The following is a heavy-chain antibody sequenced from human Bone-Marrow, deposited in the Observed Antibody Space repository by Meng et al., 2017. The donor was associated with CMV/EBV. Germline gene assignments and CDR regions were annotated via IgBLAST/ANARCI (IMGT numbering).Heavy chain of an antibody. CDR3: ARGRGSSSLYYYYGMDV. D-gene: IGHD6-6*01. Sequence: SETLSLTCAVYGGSFSGYYWSWIRQPPGKGLEWIGEINHSGSTNYKPSLKSRVTISVDTSKNQFSLKLSSVTAADTAVYYCARGRGSSSLYYYYGMDVWGQGTTVTVSS. V-gene: IGHV4-34*01. CDR1: GGSFSGYY. J-gene: IGHJ6*02. CDR2: INHSGST.